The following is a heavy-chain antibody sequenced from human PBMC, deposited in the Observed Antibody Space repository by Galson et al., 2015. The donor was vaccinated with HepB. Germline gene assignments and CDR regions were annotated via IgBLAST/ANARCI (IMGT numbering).Heavy chain of an antibody. CDR1: GGTFSSYA. V-gene: IGHV1-69*13. J-gene: IGHJ6*03. Sequence: SVKVSCKASGGTFSSYAISWVRQAPGQGLEWMGGIIPIFGTANYAQKFQGRVTITADESTSTAYMELSSLRSEDTAVYYCARSPYIVVVPAAITDPTDYYYYMDVWGKGTTVTVSS. CDR2: IIPIFGTA. CDR3: ARSPYIVVVPAAITDPTDYYYYMDV. D-gene: IGHD2-2*01.